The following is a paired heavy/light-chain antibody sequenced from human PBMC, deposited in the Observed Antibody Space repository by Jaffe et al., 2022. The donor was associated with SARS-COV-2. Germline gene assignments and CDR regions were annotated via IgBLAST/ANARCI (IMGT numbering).Heavy chain of an antibody. CDR3: TKERLQVEMAAVGGLDR. CDR2: INTYNGNT. CDR1: GYSFTTYS. D-gene: IGHD2-15*01. V-gene: IGHV1-18*01. J-gene: IGHJ4*02. Sequence: QVQMVQSGAEVKKPGASVKVSCKASGYSFTTYSISWVRQAPGQGLEWMGWINTYNGNTNYGQKFQDRLSLTTDTSTNTAYLELRSLRSDDTAVYYCTKERLQVEMAAVGGLDRWGQGTLLTVSS.
Light chain of an antibody. J-gene: IGLJ3*02. Sequence: QSVLTQPPSVSGAPGQRVTISCTGSSADIGAGYDVHWYQQLPGTAPKLLIYGNKNRPSGVPDRFSGSKSATSASLVITGLQAEDEAVYYCQSFDSSLSEGVFGGGTKLTVL. V-gene: IGLV1-40*01. CDR2: GNK. CDR1: SADIGAGYD. CDR3: QSFDSSLSEGV.